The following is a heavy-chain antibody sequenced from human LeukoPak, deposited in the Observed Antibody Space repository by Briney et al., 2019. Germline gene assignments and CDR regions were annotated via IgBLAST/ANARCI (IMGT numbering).Heavy chain of an antibody. D-gene: IGHD3-9*01. V-gene: IGHV4-59*08. J-gene: IGHJ4*02. CDR2: IYCSGST. CDR1: GGSISSYY. Sequence: SETLSLTCTVSGGSISSYYWSWIRQPPGKGLEWIGYIYCSGSTNYNPSLKSRVTISVDTSKNQFSLKLSSVTAADTAVYYCARHPDMGDFDYWGQGTLVTVSS. CDR3: ARHPDMGDFDY.